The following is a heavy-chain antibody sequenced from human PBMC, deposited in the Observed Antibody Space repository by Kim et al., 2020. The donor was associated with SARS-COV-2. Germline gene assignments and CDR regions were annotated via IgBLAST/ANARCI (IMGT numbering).Heavy chain of an antibody. D-gene: IGHD2-21*01. V-gene: IGHV3-48*03. Sequence: GGSLRLSCAVSGFTFSSYGMNWVRQAPGKGLEWVSYIWRGGSGRHSADSVKGRFTISRDNAKNTLYLQMNSLRAEDTAVYYCAREVAPTPDAFDIWGQGKLVTVS. CDR1: GFTFSSYG. J-gene: IGHJ3*02. CDR2: IWRGGSGR. CDR3: AREVAPTPDAFDI.